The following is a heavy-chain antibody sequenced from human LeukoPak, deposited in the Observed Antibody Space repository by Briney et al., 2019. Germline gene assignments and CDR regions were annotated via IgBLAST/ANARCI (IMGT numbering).Heavy chain of an antibody. CDR3: ERDRAVGASDSYDI. D-gene: IGHD4-23*01. CDR2: ISTSDRRV. V-gene: IGHV3-11*04. CDR1: GFTFGDRY. J-gene: IGHJ3*02. Sequence: PGGSLRLSCIASGFTFGDRYMAWIRQRPGKGLEWLSYISTSDRRVYLADSVKGRFTVSRDDARKSLFLQMNSLRPDDTAVYYCERDRAVGASDSYDIWGPGTMVIASS.